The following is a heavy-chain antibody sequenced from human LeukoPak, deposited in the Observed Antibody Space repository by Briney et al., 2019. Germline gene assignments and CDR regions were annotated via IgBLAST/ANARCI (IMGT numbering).Heavy chain of an antibody. CDR3: ARDRNYYDSSGYWRVWYFDL. V-gene: IGHV4-39*07. CDR1: GGSISSSSYY. CDR2: IYYSGST. Sequence: KPSETLSLTCTVSGGSISSSSYYWGWIRQPPGKGLEWIGSIYYSGSTYYNPSLKSRVTISVDTSKNQFSLKLSSVTAADTAVYYCARDRNYYDSSGYWRVWYFDLWGRGTLVTVSS. J-gene: IGHJ2*01. D-gene: IGHD3-22*01.